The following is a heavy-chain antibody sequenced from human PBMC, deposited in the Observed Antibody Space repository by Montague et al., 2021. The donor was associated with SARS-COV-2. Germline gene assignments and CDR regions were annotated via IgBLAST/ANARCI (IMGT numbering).Heavy chain of an antibody. D-gene: IGHD3-16*01. CDR3: ARDIRDYVLREFDF. Sequence: SLRLSCAASGFTFSNHWMSWVRQAPGKGLEWVANLKQDGSEKYYLYSXKGRFTVSRDNAKNSLYLRMSSLRAEDTAVYYCARDIRDYVLREFDFWGQGTLVYVSS. J-gene: IGHJ4*02. CDR1: GFTFSNHW. CDR2: LKQDGSEK. V-gene: IGHV3-7*01.